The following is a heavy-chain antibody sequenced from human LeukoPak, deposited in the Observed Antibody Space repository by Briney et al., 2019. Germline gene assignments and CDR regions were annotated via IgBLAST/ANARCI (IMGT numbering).Heavy chain of an antibody. J-gene: IGHJ4*02. CDR1: GFTSSSYA. CDR3: AREYYYDSSGYFFDY. D-gene: IGHD3-22*01. Sequence: GGSLRLSCAASGFTSSSYALNWVRQAPGKGLEWVATVSGSGDRMYHADSVKGRFTISRDNAKNSLYLQMNSLRAEDTAVYYCAREYYYDSSGYFFDYWGQGTLVTVSS. V-gene: IGHV3-23*01. CDR2: VSGSGDRM.